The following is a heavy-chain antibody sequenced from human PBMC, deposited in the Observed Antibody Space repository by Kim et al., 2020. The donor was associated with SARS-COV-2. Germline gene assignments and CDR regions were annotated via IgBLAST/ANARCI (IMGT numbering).Heavy chain of an antibody. CDR1: GYTFTSYD. V-gene: IGHV1-8*01. D-gene: IGHD5-18*01. CDR3: ARGKVDTAITDQDWYFDL. CDR2: MNPNSGNT. J-gene: IGHJ2*01. Sequence: ASVKVSCKASGYTFTSYDINWVRQATGQGLEWMGWMNPNSGNTGYAQKFQGRVTMTRNTSISTAYMELSSLRSEDTAVYYCARGKVDTAITDQDWYFDLWGRGTLVTVSS.